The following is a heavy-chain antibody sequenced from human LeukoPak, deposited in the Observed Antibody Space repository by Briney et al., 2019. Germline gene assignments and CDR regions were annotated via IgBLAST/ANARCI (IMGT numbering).Heavy chain of an antibody. V-gene: IGHV4-39*07. CDR3: ARVRTTVTTYYYYYMDV. CDR2: IYYSGST. J-gene: IGHJ6*03. D-gene: IGHD4-11*01. CDR1: GGSTNSSSYY. Sequence: SETLSLTCTVSGGSTNSSSYYWGWIRQPPGKGLEWIGSIYYSGSTYYNPSLKSRVTISVDTSKNQFSLKLSSVTAADTAVYYCARVRTTVTTYYYYYMDVWGKGTTVTVSS.